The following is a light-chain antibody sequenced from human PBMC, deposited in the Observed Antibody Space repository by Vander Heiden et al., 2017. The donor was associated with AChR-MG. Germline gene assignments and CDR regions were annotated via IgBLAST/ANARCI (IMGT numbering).Light chain of an antibody. Sequence: QSVLAPPPSVSVALAQRVTISCTGSSSNSGAGYDVHWYQHLPGTAPKLLIYGNNNRPSGVPDRFSGSKSGASASLAITGLQTEDEADYYCQSYDSSLSDSGVVFGGGTKLTVL. CDR2: GNN. V-gene: IGLV1-40*01. CDR1: SSNSGAGYD. CDR3: QSYDSSLSDSGVV. J-gene: IGLJ2*01.